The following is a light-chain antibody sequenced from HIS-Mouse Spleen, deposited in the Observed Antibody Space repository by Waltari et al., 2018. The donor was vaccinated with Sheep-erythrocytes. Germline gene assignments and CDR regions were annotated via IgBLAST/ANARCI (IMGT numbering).Light chain of an antibody. J-gene: IGLJ2*01. CDR2: VGTGGIVG. V-gene: IGLV9-49*01. CDR1: SGYSNYK. Sequence: QPVLTQPPSASASLGASVTLTCTLSSGYSNYKVDWYQQRPGKGPRFVMRVGTGGIVGSKGDGIPDRFSGSGSGRNRYLTRKSIREEDGSDYHCGADQGRGSNFAFGGGTKLTVL. CDR3: GADQGRGSNFA.